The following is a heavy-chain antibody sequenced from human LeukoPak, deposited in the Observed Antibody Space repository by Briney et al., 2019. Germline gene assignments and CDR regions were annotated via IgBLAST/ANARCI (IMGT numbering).Heavy chain of an antibody. Sequence: GGSLRLSCAASGFTLNNYWMHWVRQAPGKGLVWVSRINVDGSSISYADSVKGRFTISRDNARNTLYLQMNSLRAGDTAVYYCTRIKWDLTYFDYWGQGTLVTASS. CDR3: TRIKWDLTYFDY. J-gene: IGHJ4*02. CDR1: GFTLNNYW. D-gene: IGHD1-26*01. V-gene: IGHV3-74*01. CDR2: INVDGSSI.